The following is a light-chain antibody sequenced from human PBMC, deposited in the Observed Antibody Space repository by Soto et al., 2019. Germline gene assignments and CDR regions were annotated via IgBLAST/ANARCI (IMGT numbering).Light chain of an antibody. Sequence: EIVLTQSPATLSLSPGERATLPCRASQSVRSYLAWYQQKPGQAPRLLIYDASNRATDIPARFSGSGSGTDFTLTISSLVPEDSAVYYRHQRCKWPLTFGGGTKVEIK. CDR1: QSVRSY. CDR3: HQRCKWPLT. J-gene: IGKJ4*01. V-gene: IGKV3-11*01. CDR2: DAS.